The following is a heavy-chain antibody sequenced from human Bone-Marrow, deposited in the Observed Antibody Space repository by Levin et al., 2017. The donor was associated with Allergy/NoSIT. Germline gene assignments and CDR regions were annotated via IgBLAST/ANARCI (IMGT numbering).Heavy chain of an antibody. D-gene: IGHD3-16*01. CDR2: ISSGSSHI. J-gene: IGHJ6*02. CDR3: ARWAMFYYDGSDFDYFYYGMDV. CDR1: GLSFSNYD. Sequence: GGSLRLSCAASGLSFSNYDMNWVRQAPGKGLEWVSSISSGSSHIDYADSVKGRFTISRDNAKNSLYLQMNSLRPEDTAVYFCARWAMFYYDGSDFDYFYYGMDVWGQGTTVTVSS. V-gene: IGHV3-21*06.